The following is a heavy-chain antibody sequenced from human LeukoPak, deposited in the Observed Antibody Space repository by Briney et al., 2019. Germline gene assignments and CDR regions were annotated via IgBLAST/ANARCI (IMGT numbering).Heavy chain of an antibody. CDR2: ISYDGSNK. CDR3: ASSAPDTYYYDSSGTFDY. V-gene: IGHV3-30*04. D-gene: IGHD3-22*01. Sequence: GGSLRLSCAASGFTFSSYAMHWVRQAPGKGLEWVAVISYDGSNKYYADSVKGRFTISRDNSKNTLYLQMNSLRAEDTAVYYCASSAPDTYYYDSSGTFDYWGQGTLVTISS. J-gene: IGHJ4*02. CDR1: GFTFSSYA.